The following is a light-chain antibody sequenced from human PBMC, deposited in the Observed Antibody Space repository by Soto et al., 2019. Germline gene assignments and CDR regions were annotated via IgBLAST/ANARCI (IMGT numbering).Light chain of an antibody. V-gene: IGLV2-14*01. CDR3: SSYTSTTPPV. J-gene: IGLJ3*02. CDR1: SSDIGGYNY. Sequence: QSALTQPASVSGSPGQSITISCTGTSSDIGGYNYVSWYQQHPGKAPKLMVYEVINRPSGVSNRFSGSKSGSTASLIISGLQAEDEADYYCSSYTSTTPPVFGGGTQLTVL. CDR2: EVI.